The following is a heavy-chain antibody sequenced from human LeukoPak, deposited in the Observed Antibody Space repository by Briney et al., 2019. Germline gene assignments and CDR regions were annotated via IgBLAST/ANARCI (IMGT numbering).Heavy chain of an antibody. CDR1: GGTFSSYA. V-gene: IGHV1-69*13. CDR2: IIPIFGTA. J-gene: IGHJ6*02. Sequence: SVKVSCKASGGTFSSYAISWVRQAPGQGLEWTGGIIPIFGTANYAQKFQGRVTITADESTSTAYMELSSLRSEDTAVYYCAGFGFGVAATGTAYYYGMDVWGQGTTVTVSS. D-gene: IGHD2-15*01. CDR3: AGFGFGVAATGTAYYYGMDV.